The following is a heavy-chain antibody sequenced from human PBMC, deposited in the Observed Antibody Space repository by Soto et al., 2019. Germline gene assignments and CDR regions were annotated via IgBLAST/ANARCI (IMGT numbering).Heavy chain of an antibody. Sequence: ASVKVSWKASGYTFTSYYMHWVRQAPGQGLEWMGIINPSGGSTSYAQKFQGRVTMTRDTSTSTVYMELSSLRSEDTAVYYCAREGIVVVINNGMDVWGQGTTVTVSS. D-gene: IGHD3-22*01. J-gene: IGHJ6*02. CDR2: INPSGGST. CDR1: GYTFTSYY. CDR3: AREGIVVVINNGMDV. V-gene: IGHV1-46*01.